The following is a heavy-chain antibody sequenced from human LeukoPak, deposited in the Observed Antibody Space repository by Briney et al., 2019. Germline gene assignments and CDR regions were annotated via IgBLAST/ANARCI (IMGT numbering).Heavy chain of an antibody. V-gene: IGHV4-39*07. CDR2: IYYDGYT. CDR1: GGAFTSSNYY. J-gene: IGHJ3*02. CDR3: ARAGHWGWHSDRSGYSDAFDI. Sequence: PSETLSLTCTVSGGAFTSSNYYWVWIRQPPGKGLEWIASIYYDGYTYYNPSLKSRATISADTSKSQVSLKLSSGTPADTAVYYCARAGHWGWHSDRSGYSDAFDIWGRGTMVTVSS. D-gene: IGHD3-22*01.